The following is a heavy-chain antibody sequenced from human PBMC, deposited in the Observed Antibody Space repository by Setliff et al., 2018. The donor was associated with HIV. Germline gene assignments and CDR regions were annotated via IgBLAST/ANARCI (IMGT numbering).Heavy chain of an antibody. D-gene: IGHD3-22*01. V-gene: IGHV1-2*02. CDR1: GYTFTGYY. J-gene: IGHJ4*02. CDR3: ASLFHDTSAPWLNYFDH. CDR2: INPKSGAI. Sequence: ASVKVSCKASGYTFTGYYIDWLRQAPAHGLEWMGRINPKSGAINYAQKFQGRVTVTRDTSISTAYMELRRLTSDDTAVYYCASLFHDTSAPWLNYFDHWGQGTLVTVSS.